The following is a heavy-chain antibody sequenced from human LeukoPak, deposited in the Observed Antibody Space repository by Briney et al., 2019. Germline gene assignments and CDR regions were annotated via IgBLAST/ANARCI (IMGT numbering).Heavy chain of an antibody. D-gene: IGHD3-10*01. CDR1: GFTFSSYS. V-gene: IGHV3-21*04. Sequence: GGSLRLSCAASGFTFSSYSMNWVRQAPGKGLEWVSSISSSSSYIYYADSVKGRFTISRDNSKNTLYLQMNSLRAEDTAVYYCAKGTARFGELSPWYWGQGTLVTVSS. CDR3: AKGTARFGELSPWY. J-gene: IGHJ4*02. CDR2: ISSSSSYI.